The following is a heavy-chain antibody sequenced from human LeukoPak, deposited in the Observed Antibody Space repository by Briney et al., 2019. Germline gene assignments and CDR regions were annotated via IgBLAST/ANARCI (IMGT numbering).Heavy chain of an antibody. J-gene: IGHJ4*02. CDR1: GFTFSSYG. V-gene: IGHV3-30*18. D-gene: IGHD1-26*01. Sequence: GRSLRLSCAASGFTFSSYGMHWVRQAPGKGLEWVAVISYDGSNKYYADSVKGRFTTSRDNSKNTLYLQMNSLRAEDTAVYYCAKGLDGSYYTFFDYWGQGTLVTVSS. CDR3: AKGLDGSYYTFFDY. CDR2: ISYDGSNK.